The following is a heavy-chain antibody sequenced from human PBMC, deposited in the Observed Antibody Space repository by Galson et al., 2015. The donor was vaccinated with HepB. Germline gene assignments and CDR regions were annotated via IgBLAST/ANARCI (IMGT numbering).Heavy chain of an antibody. J-gene: IGHJ4*02. Sequence: SLRLSCAVSGFSVTHNYMTWVRQAPGMGPEWVSSIYGDNNAYYGESVKGRFTVSRDESKNVLYLQMNDLRVEDTAVYYCARDYGHYYKSGALPFHYLDLWGQGILVTVSS. D-gene: IGHD3-10*01. CDR1: GFSVTHNY. CDR2: IYGDNNA. V-gene: IGHV3-53*01. CDR3: ARDYGHYYKSGALPFHYLDL.